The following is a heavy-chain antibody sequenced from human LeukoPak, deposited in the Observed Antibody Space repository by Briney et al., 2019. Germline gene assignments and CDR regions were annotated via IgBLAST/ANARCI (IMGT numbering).Heavy chain of an antibody. CDR2: TYSGGST. CDR3: SFPGVSGKVY. J-gene: IGHJ4*02. V-gene: IGHV3-66*01. D-gene: IGHD1-20*01. Sequence: GGSLRLSCAASGFTFSSKYMNWVRKAPGKGLEWVSVTYSGGSTYYADSVKGRFTISRDNSKNTLYLQMNSLRAEDTAVYYCSFPGVSGKVYWGQGTLVTVSS. CDR1: GFTFSSKY.